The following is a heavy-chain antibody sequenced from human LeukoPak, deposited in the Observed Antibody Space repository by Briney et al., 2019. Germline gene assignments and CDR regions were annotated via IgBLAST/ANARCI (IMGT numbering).Heavy chain of an antibody. D-gene: IGHD2-2*01. J-gene: IGHJ5*02. V-gene: IGHV3-53*01. CDR1: GFTVSSNY. Sequence: GGSLRLSCAASGFTVSSNYMSWVRQAPGKGLEWVSVIYSGGSTYYADSVKGRFTISRLNSKNTLYLQMNSLRVEDTAVYYCARFTSGNWFDPWGQGTLVTVSS. CDR3: ARFTSGNWFDP. CDR2: IYSGGST.